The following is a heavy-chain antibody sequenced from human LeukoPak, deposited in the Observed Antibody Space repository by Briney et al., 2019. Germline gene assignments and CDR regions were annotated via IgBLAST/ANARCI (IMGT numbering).Heavy chain of an antibody. Sequence: PGGALRLSCADSGFTLRKYNMNWVRQGPGEGMGWVSSLSCRGTYTFYADSVKGRFTISRDNAKNSLYLQMDSLGPEDTAVYYCARDPYSGNYGTYYYYYMDVWGKGTTVTISS. CDR2: LSCRGTYT. CDR3: ARDPYSGNYGTYYYYYMDV. J-gene: IGHJ6*03. CDR1: GFTLRKYN. D-gene: IGHD1-26*01. V-gene: IGHV3-21*01.